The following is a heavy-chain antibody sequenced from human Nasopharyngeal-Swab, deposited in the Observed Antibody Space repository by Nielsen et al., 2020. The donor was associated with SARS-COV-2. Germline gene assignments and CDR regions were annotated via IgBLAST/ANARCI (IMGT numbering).Heavy chain of an antibody. CDR3: ARDAAGYCSSTSCCAGTGMDV. V-gene: IGHV4-30-4*01. D-gene: IGHD2-2*01. J-gene: IGHJ6*02. CDR2: IYYSGNT. Sequence: WIRQPPGKGLEWIGYIYYSGNTYYNPSLKSRVTISVDTSKNQFSLKLSSVTAADTAVYYCARDAAGYCSSTSCCAGTGMDVWGQGTTVTVSS.